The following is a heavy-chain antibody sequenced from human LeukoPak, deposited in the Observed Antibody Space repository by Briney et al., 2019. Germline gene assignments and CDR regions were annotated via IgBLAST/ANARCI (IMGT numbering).Heavy chain of an antibody. D-gene: IGHD3-9*01. CDR3: ARVPTYYDILTGYQRAPLFDY. Sequence: GASVKVSCKASGYTFTSYGISWVRQAPGQGLEWMGWISAYNGNTNYAQKLQGRVTMTTDTSTSTAYMELRSLRSDDTAVYYCARVPTYYDILTGYQRAPLFDYWGQGTLVTVSS. CDR1: GYTFTSYG. V-gene: IGHV1-18*01. CDR2: ISAYNGNT. J-gene: IGHJ4*02.